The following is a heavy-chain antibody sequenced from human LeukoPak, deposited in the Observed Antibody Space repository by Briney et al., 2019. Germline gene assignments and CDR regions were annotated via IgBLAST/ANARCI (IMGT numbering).Heavy chain of an antibody. J-gene: IGHJ4*02. Sequence: PGGSLRLSCAASGFTFSSYGIHWVRQAPGKGLEWVAVISYDGSNKYYADSVKGRFTISRDNSKNTLYLQMNSLRAEDTAVYYCAKDPGSMILGMGFDYWGQGTLVTVSS. CDR3: AKDPGSMILGMGFDY. CDR1: GFTFSSYG. CDR2: ISYDGSNK. V-gene: IGHV3-30*18. D-gene: IGHD3-10*01.